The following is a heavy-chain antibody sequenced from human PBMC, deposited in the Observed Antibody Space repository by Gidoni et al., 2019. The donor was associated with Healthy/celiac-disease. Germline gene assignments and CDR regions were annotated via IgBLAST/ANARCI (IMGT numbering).Heavy chain of an antibody. Sequence: QVQLVQSRAEVKKPGSSVEVSGKASGGTFSSDAISWVRQAPGHGLEWMGGIIPICGTANYAQKFQGGGTITAAESTSTAYMELSSLRSEDTAVYYCARGGSQFDYWGQGTLVTVSS. V-gene: IGHV1-69*01. J-gene: IGHJ4*02. CDR2: IIPICGTA. D-gene: IGHD1-26*01. CDR1: GGTFSSDA. CDR3: ARGGSQFDY.